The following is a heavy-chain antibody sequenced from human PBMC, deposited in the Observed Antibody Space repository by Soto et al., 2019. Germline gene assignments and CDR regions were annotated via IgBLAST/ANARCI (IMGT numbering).Heavy chain of an antibody. CDR2: IYYSGST. D-gene: IGHD5-12*01. CDR3: ARGMATMNYFDY. J-gene: IGHJ4*02. CDR1: GGSISSYY. V-gene: IGHV4-59*01. Sequence: SETLSLTCTVSGGSISSYYWSWIRQPPGKGLEWIGYIYYSGSTNYNPSLKSRVTISVDTSKNQFSLKLSSVTAADTAVYYCARGMATMNYFDYWGQGTLVTVSS.